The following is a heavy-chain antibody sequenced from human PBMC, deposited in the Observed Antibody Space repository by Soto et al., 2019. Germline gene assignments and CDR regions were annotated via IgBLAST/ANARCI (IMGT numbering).Heavy chain of an antibody. Sequence: PGGSLRLSCAGPGITFSIYAMNWVRQAPGKGLEWVSTISGSGGSTHYGDSVKGRFTISRDNSKNTLYLQMNSLRAEDTAAYYCARGNYGFDPWGQGTLVTVSS. CDR3: ARGNYGFDP. V-gene: IGHV3-23*01. CDR2: ISGSGGST. J-gene: IGHJ5*02. CDR1: GITFSIYA. D-gene: IGHD3-10*01.